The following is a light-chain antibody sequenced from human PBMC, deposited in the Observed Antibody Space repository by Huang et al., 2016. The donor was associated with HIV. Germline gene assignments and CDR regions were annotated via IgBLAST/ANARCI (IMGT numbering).Light chain of an antibody. CDR3: QQRSNWPPA. CDR2: DAY. J-gene: IGKJ5*01. V-gene: IGKV3-11*01. CDR1: QSVSSY. Sequence: EIVLTQSPATLSLSPGERATLSCRAGQSVSSYLAWYQQKPGQAPRLLIYDAYNRATGIPARFSGSGSGTDFTLTISSLEPEDFAVYYCQQRSNWPPAFGQGTRLEIK.